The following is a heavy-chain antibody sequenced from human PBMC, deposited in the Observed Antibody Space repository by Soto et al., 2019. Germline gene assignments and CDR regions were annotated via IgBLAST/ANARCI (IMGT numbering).Heavy chain of an antibody. CDR2: SYYSGST. Sequence: PSETLALTCTVSGGSVSSGSYYWSWIRQPPGKGLEWIGYSYYSGSTNYNPSLKSRVTISENTAKKQVSLKLSPVTAADPAVYYWARGERGVFFDSWGQGTLVTVSS. D-gene: IGHD3-10*01. V-gene: IGHV4-61*01. CDR1: GGSVSSGSYY. J-gene: IGHJ4*02. CDR3: ARGERGVFFDS.